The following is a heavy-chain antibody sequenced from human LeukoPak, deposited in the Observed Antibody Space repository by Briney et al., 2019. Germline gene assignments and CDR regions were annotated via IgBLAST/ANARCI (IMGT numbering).Heavy chain of an antibody. CDR2: IKQDGSEK. V-gene: IGHV3-7*01. CDR1: RFTLSSYW. D-gene: IGHD1-1*01. CDR3: ARSPRYNWNDVSAFDI. Sequence: GGSLRLSCAASRFTLSSYWMSSVRPAPGKGLEWVANIKQDGSEKYYVDSVKGRLTISRDNAKNSLYLQMNSLRAEDTAVYCCARSPRYNWNDVSAFDIWGQGTMVTVSS. J-gene: IGHJ3*02.